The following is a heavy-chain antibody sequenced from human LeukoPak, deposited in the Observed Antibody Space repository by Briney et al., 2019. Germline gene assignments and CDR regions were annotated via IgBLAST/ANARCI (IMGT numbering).Heavy chain of an antibody. J-gene: IGHJ6*02. CDR3: AREYYDILTGYYLDGMDV. CDR1: GGTFSSYA. D-gene: IGHD3-9*01. CDR2: IIPILGIA. V-gene: IGHV1-69*04. Sequence: ASVTVSCKASGGTFSSYAISWVRQAPGQGLEWMGRIIPILGIANYAQKFQGRVTITADKSTSTAYMELSSLRSEDTAVYYCAREYYDILTGYYLDGMDVWGQGITVTVSS.